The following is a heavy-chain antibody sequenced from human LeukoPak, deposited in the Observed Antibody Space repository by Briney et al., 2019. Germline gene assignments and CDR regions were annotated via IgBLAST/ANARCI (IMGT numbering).Heavy chain of an antibody. J-gene: IGHJ5*02. CDR1: GFTFSSYA. CDR2: ISYDGSNK. Sequence: GGSLRLSCAASGFTFSSYAMHWVRQAPGKGLEWVAVISYDGSNKYYADSVKGRFTISRDNAKNSLYLEMNSLGAEDTAVYYCARGGVAARLRWFDPWGQGTLVTVSS. CDR3: ARGGVAARLRWFDP. V-gene: IGHV3-30-3*01. D-gene: IGHD6-6*01.